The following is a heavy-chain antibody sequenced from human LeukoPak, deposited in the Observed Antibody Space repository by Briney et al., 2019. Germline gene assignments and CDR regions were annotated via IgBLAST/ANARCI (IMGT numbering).Heavy chain of an antibody. J-gene: IGHJ4*02. CDR2: IYYSGST. D-gene: IGHD3-16*01. V-gene: IGHV4-30-4*01. CDR1: GASISSDYYS. CDR3: AIKRGQGLDY. Sequence: SETLSLTCTVSGASISSDYYSWSWIRQPPGKGLEWIGYIYYSGSTSYNPSLKSRLTISIDTSKNQFSLKLSSVTAADTAVHYCAIKRGQGLDYWGQGTLVTVSS.